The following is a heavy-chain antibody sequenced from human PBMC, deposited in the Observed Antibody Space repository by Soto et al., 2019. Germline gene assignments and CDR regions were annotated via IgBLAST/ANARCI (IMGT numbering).Heavy chain of an antibody. Sequence: EVQLVESGGGLVQPGRSLRLSCAASGFTFDDYAMHWVRQAPGKGLEWVSGISWNSGSIGYADSVKGRFTISRDNAKNSLYLQMNSLRAEDTALYYCAKDTGGRQGGRWQQLVFSSNYYYYMDVWGKGTTVTVSS. D-gene: IGHD6-13*01. J-gene: IGHJ6*03. V-gene: IGHV3-9*01. CDR3: AKDTGGRQGGRWQQLVFSSNYYYYMDV. CDR2: ISWNSGSI. CDR1: GFTFDDYA.